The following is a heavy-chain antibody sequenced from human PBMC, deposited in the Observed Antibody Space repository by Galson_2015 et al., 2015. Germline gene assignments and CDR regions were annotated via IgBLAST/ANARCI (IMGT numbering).Heavy chain of an antibody. Sequence: LSLTCAVSGGSIRPSNWGSWVRQPPGKGLEWIGEIYHSGSTNYNPSLKSRVAISVDKSKNQFSLKLSSVTAADTAVYYCARTYVSGSYLPPAFDYWGQGTLVTVSS. V-gene: IGHV4-4*02. CDR2: IYHSGST. CDR3: ARTYVSGSYLPPAFDY. CDR1: GGSIRPSNW. J-gene: IGHJ4*02. D-gene: IGHD3-10*01.